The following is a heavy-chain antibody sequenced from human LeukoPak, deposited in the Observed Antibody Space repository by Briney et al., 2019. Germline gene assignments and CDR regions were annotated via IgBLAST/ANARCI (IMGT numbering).Heavy chain of an antibody. V-gene: IGHV3-23*01. J-gene: IGHJ3*02. CDR1: GFTFSAYT. D-gene: IGHD4-17*01. CDR2: ISGSGGSP. CDR3: AKEEGTTMFDAFDI. Sequence: GGSLRLSCAASGFTFSAYTINWVRQAPGKGLEWVSAISGSGGSPYYADSVKGRFTIFRDNSKNTVYLQMNSLRAEDTAVYYRAKEEGTTMFDAFDIWGQGTMVTVSS.